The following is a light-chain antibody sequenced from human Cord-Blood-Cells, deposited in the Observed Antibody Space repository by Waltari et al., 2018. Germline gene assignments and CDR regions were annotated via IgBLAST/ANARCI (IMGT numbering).Light chain of an antibody. CDR2: DAS. Sequence: EIVLTQSPATLSLSPGQRATLSCRASQSVSSYLAWYQPKPGQAPRLLIYDASNRATGIPARFSGSGSGTDFTLTISRLGPEDFAVYYCQQRSNWPTFGGGTKVEIK. J-gene: IGKJ4*01. CDR3: QQRSNWPT. V-gene: IGKV3-11*01. CDR1: QSVSSY.